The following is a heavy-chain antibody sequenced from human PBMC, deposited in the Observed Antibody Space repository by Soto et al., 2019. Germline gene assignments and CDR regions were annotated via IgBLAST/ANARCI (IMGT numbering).Heavy chain of an antibody. D-gene: IGHD1-20*01. Sequence: QVQLVQSGAEVKKPGSSVKVSCKASGGTFSSYTISWVRQAPGQGLEWMGRIIPILGIANYAQKFQGRVTITADKSTSPAYMERSSLRSEDTAVYYCASWGYTWNDGGGFFDYWGQGTLVTVSS. CDR1: GGTFSSYT. CDR3: ASWGYTWNDGGGFFDY. J-gene: IGHJ4*02. V-gene: IGHV1-69*02. CDR2: IIPILGIA.